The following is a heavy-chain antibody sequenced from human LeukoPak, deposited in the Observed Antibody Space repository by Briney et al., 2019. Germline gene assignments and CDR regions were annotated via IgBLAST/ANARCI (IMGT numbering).Heavy chain of an antibody. CDR1: GFTFSTFA. V-gene: IGHV3-30*02. D-gene: IGHD3-22*01. J-gene: IGHJ4*02. CDR2: IRYDGSNK. CDR3: ARDWADNSDYPGNY. Sequence: GGSLRLSCAASGFTFSTFAMIWVRQAPGKGLEWVAFIRYDGSNKYYADSVKGRFTTSRDNSKNTLYLQTNSLRTEDTAVYYCARDWADNSDYPGNYWGQGTLVTVSS.